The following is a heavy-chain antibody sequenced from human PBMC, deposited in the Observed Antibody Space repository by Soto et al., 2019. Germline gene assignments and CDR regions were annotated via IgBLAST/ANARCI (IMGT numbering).Heavy chain of an antibody. J-gene: IGHJ6*02. V-gene: IGHV1-69*13. D-gene: IGHD3-22*01. CDR2: IIPIFGTA. CDR1: GGTFSSYA. Sequence: SVKVSCKASGGTFSSYAISWVRQAPGQGLEWMGGIIPIFGTANYAQKFQGRVTITADESTSTAYMELSSLRSDDTAVCYCARETPYDSSGYYFKNYYYYGMDVWGQGTTVTVSS. CDR3: ARETPYDSSGYYFKNYYYYGMDV.